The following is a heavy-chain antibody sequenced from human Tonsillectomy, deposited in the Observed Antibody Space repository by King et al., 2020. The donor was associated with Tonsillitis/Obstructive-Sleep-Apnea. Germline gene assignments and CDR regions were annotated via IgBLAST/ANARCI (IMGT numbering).Heavy chain of an antibody. V-gene: IGHV3-9*01. CDR3: AKGRCGGDCPIDY. CDR1: GFTFDDYA. Sequence: VQLVESGGGLVQPGRSLRLSCAASGFTFDDYAMHWVRQAPGKGLEWVSGLSWNSGSIGYADSVKGRFTISRDNAKNYLYLQMNSLRAEDTALYYCAKGRCGGDCPIDYWGQGTLVTVSS. CDR2: LSWNSGSI. D-gene: IGHD2-21*01. J-gene: IGHJ4*02.